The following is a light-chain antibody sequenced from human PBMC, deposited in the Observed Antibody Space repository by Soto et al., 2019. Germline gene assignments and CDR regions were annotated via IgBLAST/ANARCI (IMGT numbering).Light chain of an antibody. CDR1: SSDVGSYNL. V-gene: IGLV2-23*02. CDR3: CSYAGSSFYV. Sequence: QSVLTQPASVSVSPGQSITISCTGTSSDVGSYNLVSWYQQHPGKAPKLMIYEVSKRPSGVSNRFSGPKSGNTASLTISGLQAEDEADYYCCSYAGSSFYVFGTGTKVTVL. J-gene: IGLJ1*01. CDR2: EVS.